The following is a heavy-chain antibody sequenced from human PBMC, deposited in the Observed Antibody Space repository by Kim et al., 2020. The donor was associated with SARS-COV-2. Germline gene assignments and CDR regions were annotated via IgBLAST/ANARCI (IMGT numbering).Heavy chain of an antibody. J-gene: IGHJ4*01. Sequence: QGRVTITRDTSPSTAFMELSSLTSEDTAIYYCARDGTTRNGGYYFDYWGQGALVTVSS. CDR3: ARDGTTRNGGYYFDY. V-gene: IGHV1-3*01. D-gene: IGHD1-1*01.